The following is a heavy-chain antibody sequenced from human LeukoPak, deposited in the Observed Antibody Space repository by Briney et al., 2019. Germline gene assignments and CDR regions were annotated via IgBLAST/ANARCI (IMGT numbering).Heavy chain of an antibody. CDR1: GFTFSSYA. J-gene: IGHJ4*02. D-gene: IGHD2-2*01. CDR2: ISYDGSNK. V-gene: IGHV3-30*04. Sequence: GGSLRLSCAASGFTFSSYALNWVRQAPGKGLEWVAVISYDGSNKYYADSVKGRFTISRDNSKNTLYLQMNSLRAEDTAVYYCASGPADFDYWGQGTLVTVSS. CDR3: ASGPADFDY.